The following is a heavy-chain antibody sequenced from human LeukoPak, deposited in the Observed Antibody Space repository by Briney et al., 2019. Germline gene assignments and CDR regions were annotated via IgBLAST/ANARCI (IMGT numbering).Heavy chain of an antibody. J-gene: IGHJ5*02. CDR2: IYYSGST. CDR3: ARGGITSLLNWFDP. CDR1: GGSISSYY. V-gene: IGHV4-59*01. Sequence: PSETLSLTCTVSGGSISSYYWSWIRQPPGKGLEWIGYIYYSGSTNYNPSLKSRVTISVDTSKNQFSLKLSSVTAADTAVYYCARGGITSLLNWFDPWGQGILVTVSS. D-gene: IGHD3-16*01.